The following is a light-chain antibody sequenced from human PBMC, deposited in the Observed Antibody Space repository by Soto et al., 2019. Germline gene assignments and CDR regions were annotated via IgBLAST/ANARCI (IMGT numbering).Light chain of an antibody. J-gene: IGKJ2*01. CDR1: QSVSSSY. CDR3: QQYDSSLYT. V-gene: IGKV3-20*01. Sequence: EIVLTQSPGTLSLSPGERATLSCRASQSVSSSYLAWYQQKPGQAPRLLIYGASSRATRIPDRFSGSGSGTDFTLTISSLEPEDFAVYYCQQYDSSLYTFGQGTKLEIK. CDR2: GAS.